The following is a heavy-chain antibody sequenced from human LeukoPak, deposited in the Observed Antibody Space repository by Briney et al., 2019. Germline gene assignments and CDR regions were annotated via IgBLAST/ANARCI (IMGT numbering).Heavy chain of an antibody. CDR2: ISSSSSYI. V-gene: IGHV3-21*01. CDR1: GFTFSSYS. D-gene: IGHD6-13*01. CDR3: ARDSRLLIASAGNLHY. Sequence: KPGGSLRLSCAASGFTFSSYSMNWVRQAPGKGLEWVSSISSSSSYIYYADSVKGRFTISRDNAGNSLYLQMNSLRVEDTAVYYCARDSRLLIASAGNLHYWGQGTLVTVSS. J-gene: IGHJ4*02.